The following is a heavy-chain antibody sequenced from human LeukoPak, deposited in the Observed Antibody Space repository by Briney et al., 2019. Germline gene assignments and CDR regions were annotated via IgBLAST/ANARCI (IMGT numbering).Heavy chain of an antibody. CDR2: IYHSGST. J-gene: IGHJ4*02. D-gene: IGHD4-17*01. CDR1: GGSISSSSYY. CDR3: GGGDYQYFDF. Sequence: SETLSLTCTVSGGSISSSSYYWGWIRQPPGKGLEWIGEIYHSGSTNYNPSLKSRVTISLDKSKNQFSLKLSSVTAADTAVYYCGGGDYQYFDFWGQGTLVTVSS. V-gene: IGHV4-39*07.